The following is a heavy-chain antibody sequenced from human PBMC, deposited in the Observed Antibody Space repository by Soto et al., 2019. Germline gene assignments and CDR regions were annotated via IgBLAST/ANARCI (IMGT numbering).Heavy chain of an antibody. CDR2: ISGSGGST. J-gene: IGHJ4*02. CDR1: GFTFSSYA. D-gene: IGHD2-15*01. Sequence: PGGSLRLSCAASGFTFSSYAMSWVRQAPGKGLEWVSAISGSGGSTYYADSVKGRFTISRDNSKNTLYLQMNSLRAEDTAVYYCAKDLYCSGGSCYQPFDYWGQGTLVTVSS. V-gene: IGHV3-23*01. CDR3: AKDLYCSGGSCYQPFDY.